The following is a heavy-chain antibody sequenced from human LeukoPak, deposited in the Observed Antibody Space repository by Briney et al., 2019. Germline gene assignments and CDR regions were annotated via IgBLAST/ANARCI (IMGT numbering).Heavy chain of an antibody. J-gene: IGHJ4*02. CDR1: GYTFTSYG. CDR2: ISAYNGNT. CDR3: AREVTIFGVVINGYYFDY. V-gene: IGHV1-18*01. Sequence: GASVTVSCMASGYTFTSYGISWVRQAPGQGLEGMGWISAYNGNTNYAQKLQGRVTMTTDTSTSTAYMELRSLRSDDTAVYYCAREVTIFGVVINGYYFDYWGQGTLVTVSS. D-gene: IGHD3-3*01.